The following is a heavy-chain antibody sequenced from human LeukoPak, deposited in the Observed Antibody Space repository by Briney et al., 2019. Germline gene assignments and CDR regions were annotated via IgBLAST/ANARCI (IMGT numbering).Heavy chain of an antibody. D-gene: IGHD2-21*02. V-gene: IGHV3-74*01. CDR3: TTCGGDCFFNY. CDR1: GFTFSSYW. CDR2: INSDGSTT. Sequence: GGSLRLSCAASGFTFSSYWMHWVRQAPGKGLVWVSRINSDGSTTTYADSVKGRFTISRDNAKNTLYLQMNSLKTEDTAVYYCTTCGGDCFFNYWGQGTLVTVSS. J-gene: IGHJ4*02.